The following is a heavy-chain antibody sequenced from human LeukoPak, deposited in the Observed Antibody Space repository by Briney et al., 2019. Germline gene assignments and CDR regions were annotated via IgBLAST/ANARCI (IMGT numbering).Heavy chain of an antibody. CDR1: GFTFSTFG. J-gene: IGHJ4*02. CDR2: ISSDGNKK. CDR3: AKDRGTGWEGYFDY. D-gene: IGHD6-19*01. Sequence: PGRSLRLSCAASGFTFSTFGMHWVRQAPGKGLEWVLFISSDGNKKYYRDSVKGRFTISRDNSKNTVYLQMNSLRPEDTAVYYCAKDRGTGWEGYFDYWGQGTLVTVSS. V-gene: IGHV3-30*18.